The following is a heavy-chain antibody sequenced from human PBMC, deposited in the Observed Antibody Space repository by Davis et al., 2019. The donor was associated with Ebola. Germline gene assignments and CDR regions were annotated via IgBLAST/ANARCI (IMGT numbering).Heavy chain of an antibody. CDR1: GHSISSAYY. V-gene: IGHV4-38-2*02. CDR3: ARENGYCSGGRCYSSFFDY. J-gene: IGHJ4*02. CDR2: VYHSGTT. D-gene: IGHD2-15*01. Sequence: PSETLSLTCAVSGHSISSAYYWAWIRQPPGKGLEWIGSVYHSGTTYYKPSLKSRLTMSVDTSKSQFSLKMNSVTAADTAVYYCARENGYCSGGRCYSSFFDYWGQGTRVTVSS.